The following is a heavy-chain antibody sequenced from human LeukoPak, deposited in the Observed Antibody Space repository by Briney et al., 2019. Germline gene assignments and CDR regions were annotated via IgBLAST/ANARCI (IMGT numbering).Heavy chain of an antibody. Sequence: GASVKVSCKASGYTFTGYYMHWVRQAPGQGLEWMGWINPNSGGTNYAQKFQGRVTMTRDTSIGTAYMELSRLRSDDTAVYYCARDGGYYDSSGPKPYYMDVWGKGTTVTVSS. CDR2: INPNSGGT. CDR1: GYTFTGYY. J-gene: IGHJ6*03. D-gene: IGHD3-22*01. CDR3: ARDGGYYDSSGPKPYYMDV. V-gene: IGHV1-2*02.